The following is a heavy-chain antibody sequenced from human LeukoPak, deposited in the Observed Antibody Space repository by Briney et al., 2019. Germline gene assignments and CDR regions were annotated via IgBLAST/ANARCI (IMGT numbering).Heavy chain of an antibody. CDR3: AKVGELGATSDYFDY. D-gene: IGHD1-26*01. V-gene: IGHV3-23*01. Sequence: GGSLRLSCAASGFIFSNYGLSWVRQAPGKGLEWVSAISAGTTGTYYADSVKGRFTISRDNSKNTLSLQMHSLRAEDTALYYCAKVGELGATSDYFDYWGQGTLVTVSS. CDR1: GFIFSNYG. CDR2: ISAGTTGT. J-gene: IGHJ4*02.